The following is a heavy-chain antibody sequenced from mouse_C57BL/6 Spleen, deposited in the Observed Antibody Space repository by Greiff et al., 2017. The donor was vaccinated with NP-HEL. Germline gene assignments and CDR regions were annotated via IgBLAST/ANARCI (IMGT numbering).Heavy chain of an antibody. D-gene: IGHD2-4*01. CDR1: GFTFTDYY. CDR2: IRNKANGYTT. J-gene: IGHJ2*01. CDR3: ARYDYLFDY. Sequence: EVKLQESGGGLVQPGGSLSLSCAASGFTFTDYYMSWVRQPPGKALEWLGFIRNKANGYTTEYSASVKGRFTISRDNSQSILYLQMNALRAEDSATYYCARYDYLFDYWGQGTTLTVSS. V-gene: IGHV7-3*01.